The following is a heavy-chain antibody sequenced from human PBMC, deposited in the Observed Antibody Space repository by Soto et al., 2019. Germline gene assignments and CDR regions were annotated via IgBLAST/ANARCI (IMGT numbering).Heavy chain of an antibody. CDR1: GFTFSSHG. V-gene: IGHV3-33*01. CDR3: ARWGPDKVLDY. Sequence: QVQLVESGGGVVQPGRSLRVSCAASGFTFSSHGMHWVRQAPGKGLEWVAVIWYDGSNKYYGESVKGRFIISRDNSKNTVDLQMNSLRAGDTAIYYCARWGPDKVLDYWGQGTLVTVSS. CDR2: IWYDGSNK. D-gene: IGHD3-16*01. J-gene: IGHJ4*02.